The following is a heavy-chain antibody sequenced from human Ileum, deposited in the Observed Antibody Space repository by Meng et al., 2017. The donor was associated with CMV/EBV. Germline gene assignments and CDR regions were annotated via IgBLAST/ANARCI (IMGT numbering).Heavy chain of an antibody. CDR1: GFSLSNYG. J-gene: IGHJ4*02. Sequence: GGSLRLSCAASGFSLSNYGINWVRQAPGKGLEWVANIKQDGSEKYYVDSVKGRFTISRDNAKNSLYLQMNSLRAEDTAVYYCARDYYDSSGYQDYWGQGTLVTVSS. CDR3: ARDYYDSSGYQDY. CDR2: IKQDGSEK. V-gene: IGHV3-7*01. D-gene: IGHD3-22*01.